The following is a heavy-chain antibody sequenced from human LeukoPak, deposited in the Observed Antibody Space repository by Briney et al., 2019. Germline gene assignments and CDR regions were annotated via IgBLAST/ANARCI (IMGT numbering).Heavy chain of an antibody. CDR1: GGSISSSSYY. D-gene: IGHD3-10*01. CDR2: IYYSGST. CDR3: AGLLMVRGVKVAMDV. J-gene: IGHJ6*02. V-gene: IGHV4-39*07. Sequence: PSETLSLTCTVSGGSISSSSYYWGWIRQPPGKGLEWIGSIYYSGSTYYNPSLSSRLTISMDTSKSQFSLRLSSVTAADTAVYYCAGLLMVRGVKVAMDVWGQGTTVTVSS.